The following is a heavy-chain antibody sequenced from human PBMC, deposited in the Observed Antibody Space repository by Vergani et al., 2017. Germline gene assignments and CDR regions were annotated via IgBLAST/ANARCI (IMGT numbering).Heavy chain of an antibody. V-gene: IGHV1-69*18. D-gene: IGHD4-17*01. CDR2: IIPIFGTA. Sequence: QVQLVQSGAEVKKPGSSVKVSCKASGGTFSSYAISWVRQAPGQGLEWMGRIIPIFGTANYAQKFQGRVTITADESTSTAYMELSSLRSEDTAVYYCALGARDGDYFGWYFDLWGRGTLVTVSS. J-gene: IGHJ2*01. CDR3: ALGARDGDYFGWYFDL. CDR1: GGTFSSYA.